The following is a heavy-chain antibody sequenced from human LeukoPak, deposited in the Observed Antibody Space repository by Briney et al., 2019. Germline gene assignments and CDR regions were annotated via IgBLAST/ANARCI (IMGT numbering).Heavy chain of an antibody. CDR3: ARETYYDILTGNSGAFDI. J-gene: IGHJ3*02. CDR2: IYTSGST. V-gene: IGHV4-61*02. Sequence: SETLSLTCTVSGGSISSGSYYWSWIRQPAGKGLEWIGRIYTSGSTNYNPSLKSRVTISVDTSKNQFSLKLSSVTAADTAVYYCARETYYDILTGNSGAFDIWGQGTMVTVPS. CDR1: GGSISSGSYY. D-gene: IGHD3-9*01.